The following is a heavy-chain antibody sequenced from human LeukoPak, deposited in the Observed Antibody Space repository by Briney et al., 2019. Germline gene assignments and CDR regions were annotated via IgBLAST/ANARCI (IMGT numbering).Heavy chain of an antibody. D-gene: IGHD3-22*01. CDR3: ARLLDNDSSGDPDTFDM. CDR2: IHYSGRT. CDR1: GGSISRHF. J-gene: IGHJ3*02. Sequence: SETLSLTCSVSGGSISRHFWSWIRQPPGRGLEWIAFIHYSGRTKYNPSLQSRVTISIDTSENNFSPKLTSVTAADTAVYYCARLLDNDSSGDPDTFDMWGQGTVVTVSS. V-gene: IGHV4-59*11.